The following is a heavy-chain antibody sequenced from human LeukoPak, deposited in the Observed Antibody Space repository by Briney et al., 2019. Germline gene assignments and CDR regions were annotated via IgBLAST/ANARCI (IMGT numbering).Heavy chain of an antibody. V-gene: IGHV4-59*12. CDR2: IYHSGST. CDR3: ARVTPPELTYYFDY. J-gene: IGHJ4*02. Sequence: KSSETLSLTCSVSGGSISGYYWSWIRQPPGKGLEWIGEIYHSGSTNYNPSLKSRVTISVDKSKNQFSLKLSSVTAADTAVYYCARVTPPELTYYFDYWGQGTLVTVSS. CDR1: GGSISGYY. D-gene: IGHD2-21*02.